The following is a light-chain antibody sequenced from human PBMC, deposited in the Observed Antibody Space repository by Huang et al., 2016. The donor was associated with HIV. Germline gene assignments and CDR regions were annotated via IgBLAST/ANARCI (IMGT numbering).Light chain of an antibody. V-gene: IGKV3-15*01. CDR2: GVS. J-gene: IGKJ2*01. CDR3: QHYNT. CDR1: QSVTSN. Sequence: VMTQSPATLSVSPGETVTLSCRSSQSVTSNLAWYQQRPGQAPRRLIYGVSARVDDIPARFSGGGSGTEFSLTINNLQSEDFAVYYCQHYNTFGQGTKLEIK.